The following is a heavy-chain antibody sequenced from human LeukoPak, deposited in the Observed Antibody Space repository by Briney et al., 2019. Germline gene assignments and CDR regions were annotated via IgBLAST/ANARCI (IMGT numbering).Heavy chain of an antibody. J-gene: IGHJ4*02. V-gene: IGHV1-69*01. CDR3: ARLNSLGWWPHAEPSDY. CDR1: GGTFTSYA. Sequence: ASVKVSCKASGGTFTSYAISWVRQAPGQGLEWMGGIIPIFGTANYAQKFQGRVTITADESTSTAYMELSSLRSEDTAVYYCARLNSLGWWPHAEPSDYWGQGTLVTVSS. D-gene: IGHD2-15*01. CDR2: IIPIFGTA.